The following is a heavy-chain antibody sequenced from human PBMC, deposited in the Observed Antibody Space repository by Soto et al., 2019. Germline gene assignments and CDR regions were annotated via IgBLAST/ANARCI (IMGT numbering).Heavy chain of an antibody. J-gene: IGHJ6*02. CDR2: LYPGDSDT. D-gene: IGHD6-19*01. CDR1: GYSLTSYW. CDR3: ARHYPIAGAGYYCFGMDF. V-gene: IGHV5-51*01. Sequence: GESLKISCTGSGYSLTSYWLGWVSQMPGEGLEWMVILYPGDSDTRYSPSFQGQVTISADKSISTAYLQGSSLKASDTAMYYCARHYPIAGAGYYCFGMDFWGQGTTVTGSS.